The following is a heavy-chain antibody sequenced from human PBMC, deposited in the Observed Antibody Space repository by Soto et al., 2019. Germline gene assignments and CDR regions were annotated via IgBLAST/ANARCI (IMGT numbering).Heavy chain of an antibody. J-gene: IGHJ4*02. V-gene: IGHV4-59*08. CDR2: IYYSGST. D-gene: IGHD3-3*01. Sequence: SETLSLTCTVSGGSISSYYWSWIRQPPGKGLEWIVYIYYSGSTNYNPSLKSRVTISVDTSKNQFSLKLSSVTAAGTAVYYCARGGHYDFWSGDDYWGQGTLVTVSS. CDR3: ARGGHYDFWSGDDY. CDR1: GGSISSYY.